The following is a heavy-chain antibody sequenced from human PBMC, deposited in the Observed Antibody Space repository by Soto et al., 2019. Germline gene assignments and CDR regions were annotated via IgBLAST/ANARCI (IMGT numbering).Heavy chain of an antibody. J-gene: IGHJ4*02. V-gene: IGHV3-21*01. CDR2: ISSSSSYI. Sequence: PGGSLRLSCAASGFTFSSYGMHWVRQAPGKGLEWVSSISSSSSYIYYADSVKGRFTISRDNAKNSLYLQMNSLRAEDTAVYYCARDATASTGWPGYFDYWGQGTLVTVSS. CDR1: GFTFSSYG. D-gene: IGHD6-19*01. CDR3: ARDATASTGWPGYFDY.